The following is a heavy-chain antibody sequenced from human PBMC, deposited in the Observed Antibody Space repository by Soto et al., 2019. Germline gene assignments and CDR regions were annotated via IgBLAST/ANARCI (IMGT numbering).Heavy chain of an antibody. V-gene: IGHV3-74*01. CDR2: INSDGSST. Sequence: EVQLVESGGGLFQPGGSLRLSCAASGFTFSSYWMHWVRQAPGKGLVWVSRINSDGSSTNSADSVKGQFTISRDNAKNTLYLQMNSLRAEDTAVYYCGRGASGSYRLDYWGQGTLVTVSS. CDR3: GRGASGSYRLDY. D-gene: IGHD3-10*01. CDR1: GFTFSSYW. J-gene: IGHJ4*02.